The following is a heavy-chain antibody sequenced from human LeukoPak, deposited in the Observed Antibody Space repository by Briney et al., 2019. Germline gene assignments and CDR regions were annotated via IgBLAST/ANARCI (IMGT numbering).Heavy chain of an antibody. D-gene: IGHD4-11*01. V-gene: IGHV4-61*08. Sequence: SETLSLTCTVSGGSISSGGYYWSWIRQPPGKGLEWIGYIYHSGSTNYNPSLKSRVTISVDTSKNQFSLKLSSVTAADTAVYYCARAQTVTTSDYYYYMDVWGKGTTVTVSS. CDR2: IYHSGST. CDR3: ARAQTVTTSDYYYYMDV. CDR1: GGSISSGGYY. J-gene: IGHJ6*03.